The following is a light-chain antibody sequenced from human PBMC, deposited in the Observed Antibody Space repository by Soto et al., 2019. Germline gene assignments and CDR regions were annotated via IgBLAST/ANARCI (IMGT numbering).Light chain of an antibody. V-gene: IGKV1-5*01. CDR1: QSISKW. CDR2: DAS. J-gene: IGKJ1*01. Sequence: DIQMTQSPSTLSASVGDRVTITCRASQSISKWVAWCQQRPGKAPELLIYDASNLQSGVPSRFSGSGSGTQFTLTISRLQPDDFGTYYCQQYNDYSFGQGTKVDIK. CDR3: QQYNDYS.